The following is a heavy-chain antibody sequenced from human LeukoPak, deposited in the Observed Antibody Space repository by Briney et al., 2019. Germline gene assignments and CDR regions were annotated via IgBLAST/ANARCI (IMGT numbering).Heavy chain of an antibody. D-gene: IGHD5-18*01. CDR1: GGSINSSS. V-gene: IGHV4-59*08. CDR2: MYYTGTT. CDR3: ARGYTYGDF. J-gene: IGHJ4*02. Sequence: PSETLSLACSVSGGSINSSSWSWIRQPPGKGLEWIAYMYYTGTTKYNPSLSSRVTISVDASENQFSLKLTSVTAAGTAVYYCARGYTYGDFWGPGTLVTVSS.